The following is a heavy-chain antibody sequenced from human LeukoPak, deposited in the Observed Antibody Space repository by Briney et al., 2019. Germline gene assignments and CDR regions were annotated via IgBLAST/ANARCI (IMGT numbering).Heavy chain of an antibody. CDR3: AKGDRWGGGGNFDY. CDR1: GFTFSSYA. Sequence: GGSLRLSCAASGFTFSSYAMSWDRQAPGKGLEWVSALSGTGSSTDYIDSVKGRFTISRDNSNNTLYLQMNSLRAEDTAVYYCAKGDRWGGGGNFDYWGQGTLVTVSS. V-gene: IGHV3-23*01. D-gene: IGHD3-16*01. J-gene: IGHJ4*02. CDR2: LSGTGSST.